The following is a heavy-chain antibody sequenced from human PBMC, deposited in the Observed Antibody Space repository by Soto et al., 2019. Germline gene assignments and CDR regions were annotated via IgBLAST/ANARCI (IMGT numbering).Heavy chain of an antibody. Sequence: QVQLVQSGAEVKKPGASVKVSCKASGYTFTSYYMHWVRQAPGQGLEWMGIINPSGGSTSYAQKVQGRVTMSRDTSTSSVSMELSSRRAEDTDVYYCARGGDITAYGSWSRPLFDAFDIWGQGTMVTVSS. CDR3: ARGGDITAYGSWSRPLFDAFDI. CDR2: INPSGGST. D-gene: IGHD3-10*01. CDR1: GYTFTSYY. J-gene: IGHJ3*02. V-gene: IGHV1-46*01.